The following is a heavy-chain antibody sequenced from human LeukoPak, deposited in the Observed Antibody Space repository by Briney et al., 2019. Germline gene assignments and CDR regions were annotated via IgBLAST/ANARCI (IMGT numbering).Heavy chain of an antibody. CDR3: ARDGYITYFDY. D-gene: IGHD3-22*01. J-gene: IGHJ4*02. CDR2: ISSSSSTI. Sequence: PGGSLRLSCAASGFTFSSYSMNWVRQAPGKGLEWVSYISSSSSTIYYADSVKGRFTISRDNAKNPLYLQMNSLRDEDTAVYYCARDGYITYFDYWGQGTLVTVSS. V-gene: IGHV3-48*02. CDR1: GFTFSSYS.